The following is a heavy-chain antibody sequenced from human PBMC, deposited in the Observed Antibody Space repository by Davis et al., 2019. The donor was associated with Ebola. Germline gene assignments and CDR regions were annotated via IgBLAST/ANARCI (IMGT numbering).Heavy chain of an antibody. CDR1: VITFSSYA. J-gene: IGHJ6*02. CDR2: ISGSGGST. Sequence: GESLKTPCTDSVITFSSYAMTWVRQAPGKGLEWVSAISGSGGSTYYADSMKGRFTISRDNSKKTLYLQMNSLKTEDTAVYYCTRLDYGMDVWGQGTTVTVSS. V-gene: IGHV3-23*01. CDR3: TRLDYGMDV.